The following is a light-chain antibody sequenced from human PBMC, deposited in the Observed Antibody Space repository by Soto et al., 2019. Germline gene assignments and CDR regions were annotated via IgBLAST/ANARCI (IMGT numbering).Light chain of an antibody. J-gene: IGLJ1*01. Sequence: QYGLTQPRSVSGFPGQSVTISCTGTSSDVCGYNYVSWYQQHPGKAPKLMIYDVSKRPSGVPDRFSGSKSGNTASLTISGLQAEDEADYYCSSYSDTNLRVFGTGPKVTV. V-gene: IGLV2-11*01. CDR2: DVS. CDR1: SSDVCGYNY. CDR3: SSYSDTNLRV.